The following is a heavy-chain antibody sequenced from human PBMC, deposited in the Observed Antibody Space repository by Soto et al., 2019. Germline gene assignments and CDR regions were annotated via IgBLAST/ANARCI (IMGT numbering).Heavy chain of an antibody. J-gene: IGHJ6*02. V-gene: IGHV3-11*05. Sequence: QVQLVESGGGLVRPGGSLRLSCEASGFTFRDYYMTWFRQAPGKGLEWLSYIDSSTKYTNYADSVKGRFTISRDNAKNSLYLQMNSLRADDTAVYYCAREYYYTMDVWGQGPMVTVSS. CDR3: AREYYYTMDV. CDR2: IDSSTKYT. CDR1: GFTFRDYY.